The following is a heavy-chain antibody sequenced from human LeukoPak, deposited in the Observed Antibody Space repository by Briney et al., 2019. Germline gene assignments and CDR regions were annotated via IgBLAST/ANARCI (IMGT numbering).Heavy chain of an antibody. CDR2: IKQDGSEK. CDR3: AKLFSGPGPVVVALWYFDY. D-gene: IGHD2-15*01. Sequence: GGSLRLSCAASGFTFSSYWMSWVRQAPGKGLEWVANIKQDGSEKYYVDSVKGRFTISRDNSKNTLYLQMNSLRAEDTAVYYCAKLFSGPGPVVVALWYFDYWGQGTLVTVSS. V-gene: IGHV3-7*03. J-gene: IGHJ4*02. CDR1: GFTFSSYW.